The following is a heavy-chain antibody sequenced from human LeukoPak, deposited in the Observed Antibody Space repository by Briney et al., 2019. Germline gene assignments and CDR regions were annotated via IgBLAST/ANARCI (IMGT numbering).Heavy chain of an antibody. Sequence: SETLSLTCTVSGGSISSYYWSWIRQPPGKVLEWIGYIYYSGSTNYNPSLKSRVTISVDTSKNQFSLKLSSVTAADTAVYYCARVQFRGAFDIWGQGTMVTVSS. CDR2: IYYSGST. D-gene: IGHD2-21*01. J-gene: IGHJ3*02. CDR3: ARVQFRGAFDI. CDR1: GGSISSYY. V-gene: IGHV4-59*01.